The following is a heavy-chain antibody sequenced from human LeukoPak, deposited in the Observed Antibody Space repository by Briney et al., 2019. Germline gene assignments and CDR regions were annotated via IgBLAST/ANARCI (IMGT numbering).Heavy chain of an antibody. CDR3: ARARPGSSGGKVLGHWFDP. Sequence: ASVKVSCKASGYIFTGYNMHWVRQAPGQGLEWMGWINPNSGGTNYAQKFQGRVTMTRDTSISIAYMELSRLRSDDTAVYYCARARPGSSGGKVLGHWFDPWGQGTLVTVSS. CDR1: GYIFTGYN. CDR2: INPNSGGT. J-gene: IGHJ5*02. V-gene: IGHV1-2*02. D-gene: IGHD2-15*01.